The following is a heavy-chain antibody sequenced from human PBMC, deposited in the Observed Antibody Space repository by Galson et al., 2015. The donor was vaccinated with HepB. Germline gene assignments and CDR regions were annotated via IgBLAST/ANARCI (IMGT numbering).Heavy chain of an antibody. J-gene: IGHJ5*02. CDR3: ARDYCSSTSCYGWFDP. Sequence: SVKVSCKASGYTFTSYGISWVRQAPGQGLEWMGWISAYNGNTNYAQKLQGRVTMTTDTSTSTAYMELRSLRSDDTAVYYCARDYCSSTSCYGWFDPWGQGTLVTVSS. D-gene: IGHD2-2*01. CDR1: GYTFTSYG. V-gene: IGHV1-18*01. CDR2: ISAYNGNT.